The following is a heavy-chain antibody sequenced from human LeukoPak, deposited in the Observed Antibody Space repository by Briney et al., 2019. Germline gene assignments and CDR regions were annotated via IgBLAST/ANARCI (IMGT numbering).Heavy chain of an antibody. D-gene: IGHD3-3*01. CDR2: INHSGST. CDR1: GGSFSGYY. CDR3: AISYYDFWSGYFAGEGRHYFDY. Sequence: SETLSLTCAVYGGSFSGYYWSWIRQPPGKGLEWIGEINHSGSTTYNPSLKSRVTISVDTSMNQFSLKLSSVTAADAAVYYCAISYYDFWSGYFAGEGRHYFDYWGQGTLVTVSS. V-gene: IGHV4-34*01. J-gene: IGHJ4*02.